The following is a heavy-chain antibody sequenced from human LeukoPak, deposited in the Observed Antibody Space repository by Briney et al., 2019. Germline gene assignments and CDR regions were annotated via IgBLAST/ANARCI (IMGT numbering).Heavy chain of an antibody. D-gene: IGHD5-24*01. J-gene: IGHJ4*02. V-gene: IGHV3-15*01. CDR2: IKSKTDGGTT. Sequence: GGSLRLSCAASGFTFSNAWMSWVRQAPGKGLEWVGRIKSKTDGGTTDYAAPVKGRFTISRDDSKNTLYLQMNSLKTEDTAVYYCTTDLIGMATIVDYWGQGTLVTVSS. CDR1: GFTFSNAW. CDR3: TTDLIGMATIVDY.